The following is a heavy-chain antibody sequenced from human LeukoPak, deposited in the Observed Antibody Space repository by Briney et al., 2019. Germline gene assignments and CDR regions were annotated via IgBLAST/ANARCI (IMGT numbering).Heavy chain of an antibody. D-gene: IGHD6-6*01. J-gene: IGHJ4*02. Sequence: GGSLRLSCAASGFTFRHYAMGWVRQAPGEGLEWISAISAGGYTYYADSVKGRFTISRDNSKSTLDLQTNSLIVADTAVYFCAKGSAAGRPYYFDFWGQGTLVTVSS. CDR3: AKGSAAGRPYYFDF. CDR2: ISAGGYT. V-gene: IGHV3-23*01. CDR1: GFTFRHYA.